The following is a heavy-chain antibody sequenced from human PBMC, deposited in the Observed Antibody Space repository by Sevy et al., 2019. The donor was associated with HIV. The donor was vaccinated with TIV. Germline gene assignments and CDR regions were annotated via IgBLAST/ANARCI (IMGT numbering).Heavy chain of an antibody. CDR3: ARDPYYYDSSGYYLNYYYYMDV. CDR1: GFTFSDYY. D-gene: IGHD3-22*01. CDR2: ISSSGSTI. V-gene: IGHV3-11*04. Sequence: GGSLRLSCAASGFTFSDYYMSWIRQAPGKGLEWVSYISSSGSTIYYADSVKGRFTISRDNAKKPLYLQMNSLRAEDTAVYYCARDPYYYDSSGYYLNYYYYMDVWGKGTTVTVSS. J-gene: IGHJ6*03.